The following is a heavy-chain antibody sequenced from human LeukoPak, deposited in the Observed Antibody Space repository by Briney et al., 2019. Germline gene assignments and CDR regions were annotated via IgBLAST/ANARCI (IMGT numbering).Heavy chain of an antibody. CDR2: IKEDGSVK. CDR3: ARGGGLDV. Sequence: GGSLRLSCTASGFTFSTHWMTWVRQPPGKGLEWVANIKEDGSVKYYVDSVKGRFTISRDNAKNSLYLQMSNLRAEDTAVYFCARGGGLDVWGQGATVTVSS. CDR1: GFTFSTHW. V-gene: IGHV3-7*03. J-gene: IGHJ6*02. D-gene: IGHD3-16*01.